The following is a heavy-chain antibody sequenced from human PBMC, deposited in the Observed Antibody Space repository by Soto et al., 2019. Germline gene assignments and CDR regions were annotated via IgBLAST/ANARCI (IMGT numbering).Heavy chain of an antibody. V-gene: IGHV4-34*01. CDR3: ARGVDYWSGYLF. CDR2: IHHSGST. CDR1: GGSFDGYY. D-gene: IGHD3-3*01. J-gene: IGHJ6*01. Sequence: SETLSLTCALYGGSFDGYYWSWIRQSPGKGLEWIGEIHHSGSTKYNPSLKSRVSLSVDTSTKHFSLKMTSMTAEDRGVSYCARGVDYWSGYLFWGQGKTLTVS.